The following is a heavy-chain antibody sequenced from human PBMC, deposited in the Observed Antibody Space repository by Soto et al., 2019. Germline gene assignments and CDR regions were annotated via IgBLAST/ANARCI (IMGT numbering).Heavy chain of an antibody. D-gene: IGHD3-10*01. CDR2: ILNDGSNR. J-gene: IGHJ6*02. CDR1: GFTFSNYG. CDR3: ARDDEYSGNGMDV. V-gene: IGHV3-33*01. Sequence: QVQVVESGGGVVQPGRSLRLSCAAPGFTFSNYGMHWVRQAPGKGLEWVAVILNDGSNRYHADSVKDRFTISRDNSKNMLYLQMNSLRAEDTAVYYCARDDEYSGNGMDVWGQGNRVTVS.